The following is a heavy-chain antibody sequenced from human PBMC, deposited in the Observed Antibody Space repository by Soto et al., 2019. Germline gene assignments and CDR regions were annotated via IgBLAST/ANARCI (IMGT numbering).Heavy chain of an antibody. D-gene: IGHD5-12*01. J-gene: IGHJ4*02. Sequence: GGSLRLSCAASGFTFSSYGMHWVRQAPGKGLEWVAVISYDGSNKYYADSVKGRFTISRDNSKNTLYLQMNSLRAEDTAVYYCAKDRGPYFGVATIRGYYFDYWGQGTLVTVSS. V-gene: IGHV3-30*18. CDR3: AKDRGPYFGVATIRGYYFDY. CDR1: GFTFSSYG. CDR2: ISYDGSNK.